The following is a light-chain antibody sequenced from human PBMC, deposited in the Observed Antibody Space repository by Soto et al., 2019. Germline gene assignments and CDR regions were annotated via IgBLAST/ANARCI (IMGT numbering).Light chain of an antibody. J-gene: IGLJ2*01. CDR1: SSDVGGYNY. CDR2: EVS. V-gene: IGLV2-8*01. Sequence: QSALTQPPSASGSPGQSVTISCTGTSSDVGGYNYVSWYQQHPGKAPKLMIYEVSKRPSGVPDRFSGSKSGNTASLTVSGLQAEDEADYYCSPYAGSNSFVIFGGGTKLTVL. CDR3: SPYAGSNSFVI.